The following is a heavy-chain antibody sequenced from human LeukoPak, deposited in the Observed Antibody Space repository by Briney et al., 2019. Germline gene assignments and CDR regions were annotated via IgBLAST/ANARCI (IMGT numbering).Heavy chain of an antibody. Sequence: PGGSLRLSCAASGFTFSSYWMHWVRQAPGKGLVWVSRINSDGSSTNYADSVKGRFTISRDNAKSTLYLQMNSLRAEDTAAYYCARGSGYSYGAFDYWGQGTLVTVPS. J-gene: IGHJ4*02. D-gene: IGHD5-18*01. CDR1: GFTFSSYW. CDR2: INSDGSST. V-gene: IGHV3-74*01. CDR3: ARGSGYSYGAFDY.